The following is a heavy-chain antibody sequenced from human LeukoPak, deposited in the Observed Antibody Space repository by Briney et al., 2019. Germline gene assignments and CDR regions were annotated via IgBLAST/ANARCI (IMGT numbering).Heavy chain of an antibody. Sequence: SETLSLACTVSGGSISSYYWSWIRQPPGKGLEWIGYIYYSGSTNYNPSLKSRVTISVDTSKNQFSLKLSSVTAADTAVYYCARGGDWLHNWFDPWGQGTLVTVSS. CDR1: GGSISSYY. V-gene: IGHV4-59*08. CDR3: ARGGDWLHNWFDP. CDR2: IYYSGST. J-gene: IGHJ5*02. D-gene: IGHD3-9*01.